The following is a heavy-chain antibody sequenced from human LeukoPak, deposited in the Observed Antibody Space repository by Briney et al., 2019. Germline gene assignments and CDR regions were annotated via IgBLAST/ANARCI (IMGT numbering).Heavy chain of an antibody. Sequence: SETLSLTCIVSGGSISSSTYYWGWIRQPPGKGLEWIGSIYYSGSTYYNPSLKSRVTISVDTSKNQFSLKLSSVTAADTAVYYCATQYSSGWYGYYYYYMDVWGKGTTVTISS. CDR3: ATQYSSGWYGYYYYYMDV. CDR2: IYYSGST. CDR1: GGSISSSTYY. D-gene: IGHD6-19*01. V-gene: IGHV4-39*01. J-gene: IGHJ6*03.